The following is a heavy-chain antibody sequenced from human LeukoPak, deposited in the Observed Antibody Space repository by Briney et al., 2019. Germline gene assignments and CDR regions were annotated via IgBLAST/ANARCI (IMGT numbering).Heavy chain of an antibody. J-gene: IGHJ4*02. CDR2: ISYDGSNK. CDR3: ARVAYISAVNYFDH. Sequence: PGGSLRLSCAASGFTFSSYAMHWVRQAPGKGLEWVAVISYDGSNKYYADSVKGRFTTSRDNSKNTLFLQIHSLRADDTAVYFCARVAYISAVNYFDHWGQGTLVTVSS. D-gene: IGHD6-13*01. CDR1: GFTFSSYA. V-gene: IGHV3-30*04.